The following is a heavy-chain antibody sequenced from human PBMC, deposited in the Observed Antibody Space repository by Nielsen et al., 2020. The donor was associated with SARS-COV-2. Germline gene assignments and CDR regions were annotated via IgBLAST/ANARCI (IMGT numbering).Heavy chain of an antibody. V-gene: IGHV3-23*01. CDR1: GFTFSSYA. J-gene: IGHJ5*02. Sequence: GESLKISCAASGFTFSSYAMSWVRQAPGKGLEWVSAISGSGGSTYYADSVKGRFTISRDNPKNTLYLQMNSLRAEDTAVYYCAKVMTLPEGKNWFDPWGQGTLVTVSS. CDR3: AKVMTLPEGKNWFDP. CDR2: ISGSGGST.